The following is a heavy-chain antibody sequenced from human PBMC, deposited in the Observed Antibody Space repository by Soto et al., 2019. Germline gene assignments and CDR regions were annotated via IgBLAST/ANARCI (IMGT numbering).Heavy chain of an antibody. CDR2: IYSGGST. Sequence: EVQLVESGRGLVQPGGSLRLSCAASGFTVSSNYMSWVRQAPGKGLEWVSVIYSGGSTYYADSVKGRFTISRDNSKNTLYLQMNSLRAEDTAVYYCARDDYGDYGLDYWGQGTLVTVSS. CDR3: ARDDYGDYGLDY. J-gene: IGHJ4*02. V-gene: IGHV3-66*01. D-gene: IGHD4-17*01. CDR1: GFTVSSNY.